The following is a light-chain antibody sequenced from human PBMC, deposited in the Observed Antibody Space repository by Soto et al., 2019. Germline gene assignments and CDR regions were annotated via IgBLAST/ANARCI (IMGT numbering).Light chain of an antibody. CDR3: QQYKSYSWT. V-gene: IGKV3-20*01. CDR2: GAS. CDR1: QSVSSIY. Sequence: EIVLTQCPGTLSLSPGERATLSCRASQSVSSIYLAWYQQKPGQAPRLLIYGASSRATGIPDRFSGSGSGTDFTLTISSLQPDDFATYYCQQYKSYSWTFGQGTKVDIK. J-gene: IGKJ1*01.